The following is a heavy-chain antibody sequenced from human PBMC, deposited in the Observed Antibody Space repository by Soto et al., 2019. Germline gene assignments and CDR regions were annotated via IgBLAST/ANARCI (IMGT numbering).Heavy chain of an antibody. J-gene: IGHJ3*01. Sequence: GGSLRLSCAASGFTFSSYAMHWVRQSPGKGLEWVALISYHGSNGYYADSVKGRFTIPRDNSKNTLYLQMNSLRADDTALYSCARAPAYGGGPFDVWGQATMVTVSS. CDR1: GFTFSSYA. D-gene: IGHD3-10*01. CDR3: ARAPAYGGGPFDV. V-gene: IGHV3-30*04. CDR2: ISYHGSNG.